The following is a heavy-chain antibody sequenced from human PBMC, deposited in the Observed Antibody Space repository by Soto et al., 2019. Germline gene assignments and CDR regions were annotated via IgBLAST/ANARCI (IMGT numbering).Heavy chain of an antibody. CDR1: GFTFSSYA. Sequence: GGSLRLSCAASGFTFSSYAMSWVRQAPGKGLEWVSAISGSGGSTYYADSVKGRFTISRDNSKNTLYLQMNSLRAEDTAVYYCAKDGREILTGYYYYYYGMDVWGQGTTVTVSS. D-gene: IGHD3-9*01. CDR2: ISGSGGST. J-gene: IGHJ6*02. V-gene: IGHV3-23*01. CDR3: AKDGREILTGYYYYYYGMDV.